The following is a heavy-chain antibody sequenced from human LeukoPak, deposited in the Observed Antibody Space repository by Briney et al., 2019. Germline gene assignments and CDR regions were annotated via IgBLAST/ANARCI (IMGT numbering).Heavy chain of an antibody. D-gene: IGHD1-1*01. CDR3: ARDGISRKNDRNFDY. CDR2: INPKTAMT. CDR1: GYSFSDYY. J-gene: IGHJ4*02. Sequence: ASVKVSCKASGYSFSDYYMFWIRQAPGHGPEWVVWINPKTAMTSYAQNFQVRVTITRDTSTTTFYMELYSLTSDDTAVYFCARDGISRKNDRNFDYWGQGTLVTVSS. V-gene: IGHV1-2*02.